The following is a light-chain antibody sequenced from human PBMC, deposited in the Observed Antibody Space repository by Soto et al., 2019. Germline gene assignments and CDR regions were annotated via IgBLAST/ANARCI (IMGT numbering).Light chain of an antibody. CDR2: DAS. CDR1: QTISSY. J-gene: IGKJ4*01. V-gene: IGKV3-11*01. Sequence: EIVLTQSPATLSLSPGERATLSCRASQTISSYLAWYQKRPGQSPRLLIYDASNRATGIPARFSGSGSGTDFTLTISSLEPEDFAVYYCQHRTNYTFGGGTKVEIK. CDR3: QHRTNYT.